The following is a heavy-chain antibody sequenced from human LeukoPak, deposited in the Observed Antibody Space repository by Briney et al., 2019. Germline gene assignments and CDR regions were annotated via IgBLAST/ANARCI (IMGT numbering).Heavy chain of an antibody. V-gene: IGHV1-8*01. J-gene: IGHJ4*02. CDR3: ARGSYYYDSSGPSGDY. Sequence: GASVKVSCKASGYTFTSYDINWVRKATGQGLEWMGWMNPNSGNTGYAQKFQGRVTMTRNTSISTAYMELSSLRSEDTAVYYCARGSYYYDSSGPSGDYWGQGTLVTVSS. CDR2: MNPNSGNT. CDR1: GYTFTSYD. D-gene: IGHD3-22*01.